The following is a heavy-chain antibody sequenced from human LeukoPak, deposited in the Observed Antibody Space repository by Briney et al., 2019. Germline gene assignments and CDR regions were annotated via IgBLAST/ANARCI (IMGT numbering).Heavy chain of an antibody. CDR3: ARDYYDSSGVPYYFDY. CDR1: GGSISSYY. V-gene: IGHV4-59*01. CDR2: IYYSGST. Sequence: SETLSLTCTVSGGSISSYYWSWIRQPPGKGLEWIGYIYYSGSTNYNPSLKSRVTISVDTSKNRFSLKLSSVTAADTAVYYCARDYYDSSGVPYYFDYWGQGTLVTVSS. D-gene: IGHD3-22*01. J-gene: IGHJ4*02.